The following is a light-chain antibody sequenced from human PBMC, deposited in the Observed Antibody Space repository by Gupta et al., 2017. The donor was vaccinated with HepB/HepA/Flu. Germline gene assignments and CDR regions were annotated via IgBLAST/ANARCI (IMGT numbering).Light chain of an antibody. CDR3: QQCSNWPLT. CDR2: DAS. J-gene: IGKJ4*01. Sequence: EIVMTQSPATLSVSPGERVTLSCRASQTVTSKLAWYQQKPGQAPRLLIYDASTRATGIPAKFSGSGSGTEFTLTISSLQSEDFAVDYCQQCSNWPLTFGGGTKVEIK. CDR1: QTVTSK. V-gene: IGKV3-15*01.